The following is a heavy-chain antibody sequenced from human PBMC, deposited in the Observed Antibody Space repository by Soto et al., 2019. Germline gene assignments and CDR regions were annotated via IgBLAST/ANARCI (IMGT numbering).Heavy chain of an antibody. J-gene: IGHJ4*02. Sequence: LRLSCTDSGFSFNTYVMDWVRQAPGKGLEWVARILYDGSKEYYADPVKGRFTISRDNSKNTLYLQMDRLRVEDTAVYFCAKGLALMADHWGQGTPVTVSS. V-gene: IGHV3-30*18. CDR3: AKGLALMADH. D-gene: IGHD2-21*01. CDR2: ILYDGSKE. CDR1: GFSFNTYV.